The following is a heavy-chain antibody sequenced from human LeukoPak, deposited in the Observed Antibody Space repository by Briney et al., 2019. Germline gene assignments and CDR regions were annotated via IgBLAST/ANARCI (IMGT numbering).Heavy chain of an antibody. CDR3: AREGLYSYQDY. V-gene: IGHV4-61*02. CDR2: IYTSGST. Sequence: PSETLSLTCTVSGGSISSGSYYWSWIRQPAGKGLEWIGRIYTSGSTNYNPSLKSRVTISVDTSKNQFSLKLSSVTAADTAVYYCAREGLYSYQDYWGQGTLVTVSS. CDR1: GGSISSGSYY. D-gene: IGHD5-18*01. J-gene: IGHJ4*02.